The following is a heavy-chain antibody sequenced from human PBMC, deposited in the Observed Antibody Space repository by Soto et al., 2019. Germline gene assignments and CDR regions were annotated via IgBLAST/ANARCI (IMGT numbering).Heavy chain of an antibody. CDR1: GFTFSSYA. CDR2: ISGSGGST. J-gene: IGHJ6*02. D-gene: IGHD6-19*01. V-gene: IGHV3-23*01. Sequence: EVQLLESGGGLVQPGGSLRLSCAASGFTFSSYAMSWVRQAPGKGLEWVSAISGSGGSTYYADSVKGRFTISRDNSKNTLYLQMNSLRAEDTAVYYCANFHRGSYSSGWDNYYYYYGMDVWGQGTTVTVSS. CDR3: ANFHRGSYSSGWDNYYYYYGMDV.